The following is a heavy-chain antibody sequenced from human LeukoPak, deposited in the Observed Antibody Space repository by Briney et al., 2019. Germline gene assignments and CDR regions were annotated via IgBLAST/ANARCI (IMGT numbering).Heavy chain of an antibody. CDR3: ARANDYSKRAFDY. D-gene: IGHD4-11*01. Sequence: PGGSLRLSCAASGFTFSSYAMHWVRQAPGKGLEWVAVISYDGSNKYYADSVKGRFTISRDNSKNTLYLQMNSLRAEDTAVYYCARANDYSKRAFDYWGQGTLVTVSS. CDR2: ISYDGSNK. J-gene: IGHJ4*02. CDR1: GFTFSSYA. V-gene: IGHV3-30-3*01.